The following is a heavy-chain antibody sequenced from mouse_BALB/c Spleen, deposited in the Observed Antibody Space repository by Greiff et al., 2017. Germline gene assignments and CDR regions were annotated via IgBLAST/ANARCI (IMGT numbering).Heavy chain of an antibody. CDR3: ARISKYYGSSFDY. D-gene: IGHD1-1*01. CDR2: IWWDDDK. Sequence: QVTLKVSGPGILQPSQTLSLTCSFSGFSLSTSGMGVGWIRQPSGKGLEWLAHIWWDDDKRYNPALKSRLTISKDTSSNQVFLKIASVDTADTATYYCARISKYYGSSFDYWGQGTTLTVSS. V-gene: IGHV8-8*01. J-gene: IGHJ2*01. CDR1: GFSLSTSGMG.